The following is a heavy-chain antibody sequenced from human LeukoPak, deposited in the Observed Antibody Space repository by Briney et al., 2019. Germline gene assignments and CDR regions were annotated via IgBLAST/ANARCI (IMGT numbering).Heavy chain of an antibody. Sequence: GGSLRLSCAASGFTFSSYSMNWVRQAPGKGLEWVSSISSSSSYIYHADSVKGRFTISRDNAKNSLYLQMNSLRAEDTAVYYCASGGGSSGPPRPFDIWGQGTMVTVSS. J-gene: IGHJ3*02. D-gene: IGHD3-22*01. V-gene: IGHV3-21*01. CDR1: GFTFSSYS. CDR3: ASGGGSSGPPRPFDI. CDR2: ISSSSSYI.